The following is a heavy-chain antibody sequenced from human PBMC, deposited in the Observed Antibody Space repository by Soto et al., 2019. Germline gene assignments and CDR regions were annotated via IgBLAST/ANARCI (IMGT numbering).Heavy chain of an antibody. D-gene: IGHD4-17*01. CDR2: INHSGST. J-gene: IGHJ4*02. Sequence: QVQLQQWGAGLLKPSETLSLTCAVYGGSFSGYYWSWIRQPPGKGLEWIGEINHSGSTNYNPSLKSRVTISVDTSKNQFSLKLSSVTAADTAVYYCASDYGDYVSDYWGQGTLVTVSS. V-gene: IGHV4-34*01. CDR1: GGSFSGYY. CDR3: ASDYGDYVSDY.